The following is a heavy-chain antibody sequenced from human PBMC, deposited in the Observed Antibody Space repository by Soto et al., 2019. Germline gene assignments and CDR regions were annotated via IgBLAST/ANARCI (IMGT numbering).Heavy chain of an antibody. CDR3: TRDLNHDCGP. CDR2: MNPDGSEQ. J-gene: IGHJ5*02. V-gene: IGHV3-7*04. D-gene: IGHD2-21*01. CDR1: GFTFNDYW. Sequence: EVHLVESGGALVQPGGSLRLSCAASGFTFNDYWMTWVRQTPGKGLEGVANMNPDGSEQYYLDSVKGRFTISRDNAKNSLYLQMNNLRGEDTAVYYCTRDLNHDCGPWGQGTQVIVSS.